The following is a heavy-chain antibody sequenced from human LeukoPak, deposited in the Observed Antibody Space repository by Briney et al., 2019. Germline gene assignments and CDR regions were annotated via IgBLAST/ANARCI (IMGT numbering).Heavy chain of an antibody. Sequence: GGSLRLYCAASGFTFSNYWMHWVRQAPGKGLVWVSSIKSNGRTTSYADSVKGRFTISRDNAKNTLYLQMNSLRVEDTAVYYCARDGRLDGYNCIVDNWGQGTLVTVSS. CDR3: ARDGRLDGYNCIVDN. V-gene: IGHV3-74*01. D-gene: IGHD5-24*01. CDR1: GFTFSNYW. J-gene: IGHJ4*02. CDR2: IKSNGRTT.